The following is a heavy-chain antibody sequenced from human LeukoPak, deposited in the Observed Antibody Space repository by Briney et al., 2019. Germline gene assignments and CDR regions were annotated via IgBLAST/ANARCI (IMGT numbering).Heavy chain of an antibody. J-gene: IGHJ6*04. CDR1: VYTSSSYA. V-gene: IGHV3-23*01. Sequence: GGSLRLSCAASVYTSSSYAMSCVPHAPGKGREWGSAISGRGGSTYYADSVKGRFAISRDNSKNTLYLQMTSLRAEDTAVYYCARDDSSGWYYYGMDVWGKGTTVTVSS. CDR3: ARDDSSGWYYYGMDV. D-gene: IGHD6-19*01. CDR2: ISGRGGST.